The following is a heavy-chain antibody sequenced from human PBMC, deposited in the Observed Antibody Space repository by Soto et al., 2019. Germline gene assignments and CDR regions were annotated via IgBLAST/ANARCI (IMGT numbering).Heavy chain of an antibody. D-gene: IGHD3-3*01. CDR2: ISGSGGST. Sequence: GGSLRLSCAASGFTFSSYARSWVRQAPGKGLEWVSAISGSGGSTYYADSVKGRFTISRDNSKNTLYLQMNSLRAEDTAVYYCAKDLNYNTKLRFLECSAFDIWGQGTMVTVSS. CDR3: AKDLNYNTKLRFLECSAFDI. V-gene: IGHV3-23*01. J-gene: IGHJ3*02. CDR1: GFTFSSYA.